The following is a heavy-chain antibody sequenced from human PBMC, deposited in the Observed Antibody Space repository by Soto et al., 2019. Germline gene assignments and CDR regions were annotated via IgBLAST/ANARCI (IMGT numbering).Heavy chain of an antibody. D-gene: IGHD3-22*01. V-gene: IGHV4-61*01. J-gene: IGHJ5*02. CDR1: GGSVSSGSYY. CDR3: AREKYDSSGRNWFDP. Sequence: SETLSLTCTVSGGSVSSGSYYWSWIRQPPGKGLEWIGYIYYSGSTNYNPSLKSRVTISVDTSKNQFSLKLSSVTAADTAVYYCAREKYDSSGRNWFDPWGQGTLVTVSS. CDR2: IYYSGST.